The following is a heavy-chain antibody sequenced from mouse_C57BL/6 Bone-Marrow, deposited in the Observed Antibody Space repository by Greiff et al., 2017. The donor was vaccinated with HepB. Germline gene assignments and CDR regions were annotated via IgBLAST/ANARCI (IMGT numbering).Heavy chain of an antibody. CDR2: IYPGGGYT. V-gene: IGHV1-63*01. Sequence: QVQLKESGAELVRPGTSVKMSCKASGYTFTNYWIGWAKQRPGHGLEWIGDIYPGGGYTNYNEKFKGKATLTADKSSSTAYMQFSSLTSEDSAIYACARRGVTAHFDYWGQGTTLTVSS. CDR1: GYTFTNYW. CDR3: ARRGVTAHFDY. J-gene: IGHJ2*01. D-gene: IGHD2-2*01.